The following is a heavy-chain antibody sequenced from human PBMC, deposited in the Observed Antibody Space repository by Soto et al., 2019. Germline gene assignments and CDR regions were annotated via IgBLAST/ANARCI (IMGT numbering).Heavy chain of an antibody. D-gene: IGHD2-15*01. J-gene: IGHJ6*02. CDR1: GFTFSSYA. CDR3: ARVIVEYRLGYCYGMDV. Sequence: QVQLVESGGGVVQPGRSLRLSCAASGFTFSSYAMHWVRQAPGKGLEWVAVISYDGSNKYYADSVKGRFTITRDNSKNTLYLQMNSLRAEDTAVYYCARVIVEYRLGYCYGMDVWGQGTTVTVSS. CDR2: ISYDGSNK. V-gene: IGHV3-30-3*01.